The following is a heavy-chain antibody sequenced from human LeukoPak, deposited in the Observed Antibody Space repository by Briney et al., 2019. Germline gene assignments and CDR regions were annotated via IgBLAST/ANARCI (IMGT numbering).Heavy chain of an antibody. D-gene: IGHD3-22*01. CDR2: ISYDGSNK. V-gene: IGHV3-30*18. Sequence: GRSLRLSCAASGFTFSSYGMHWVRQAPGKGLEWVAVISYDGSNKYYADSVKGRFTISRDNSKNTLYLQMNSLRAEDTAVYYCAKDSSGYYYDPPADYWGQGTLVTVSS. CDR1: GFTFSSYG. J-gene: IGHJ4*02. CDR3: AKDSSGYYYDPPADY.